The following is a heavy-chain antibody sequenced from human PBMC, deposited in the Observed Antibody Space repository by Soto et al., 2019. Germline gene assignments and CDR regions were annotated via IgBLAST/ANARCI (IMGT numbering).Heavy chain of an antibody. CDR2: IIPIFGTA. V-gene: IGHV1-69*06. Sequence: QVQLVQSGAEVKKPGSSVKVSCKASGGTFSSYAISWVRQAPGQGLEWMGGIIPIFGTANYAQKFQGRVTITADKSTSTAYMEMSSLRSEDTAVYYCARSTPRAARHYYYYGMDVWGQGTTVTVSS. CDR3: ARSTPRAARHYYYYGMDV. CDR1: GGTFSSYA. D-gene: IGHD6-6*01. J-gene: IGHJ6*02.